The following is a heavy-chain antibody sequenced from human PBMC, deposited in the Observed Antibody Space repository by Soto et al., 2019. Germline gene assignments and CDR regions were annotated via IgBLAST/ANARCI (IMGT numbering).Heavy chain of an antibody. CDR2: VYFDGST. V-gene: IGHV4-4*02. CDR1: GGSFSYSDW. Sequence: PSETLSLTCAVSGGSFSYSDWWSWVRQPPGKGLEWIGEVYFDGSTNYNPSLKSRVSISVDISSNHFSLTLRSVTVADTAVYYCARDLQDRFDYWGQGKLVTVSS. J-gene: IGHJ4*02. CDR3: ARDLQDRFDY.